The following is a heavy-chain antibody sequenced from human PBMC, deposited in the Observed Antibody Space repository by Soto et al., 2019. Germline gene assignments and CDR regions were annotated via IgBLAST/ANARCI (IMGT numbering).Heavy chain of an antibody. D-gene: IGHD5-18*01. CDR1: GFIFSNSW. J-gene: IGHJ4*02. CDR2: IKSKLSGGTT. CDR3: TTEGYTYGYHGLDS. Sequence: SVGSLRLSCTASGFIFSNSWMSWVRQAPGKGLEWVGRIKSKLSGGTTDYAAPVKGRFTISRDDSKNTLFLQMNSLKTEDTAVYYCTTEGYTYGYHGLDSWGQGTLVTVSS. V-gene: IGHV3-15*01.